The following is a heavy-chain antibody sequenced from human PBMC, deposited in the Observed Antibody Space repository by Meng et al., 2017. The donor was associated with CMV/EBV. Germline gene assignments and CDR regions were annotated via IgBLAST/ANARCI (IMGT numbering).Heavy chain of an antibody. CDR2: IYYSGST. J-gene: IGHJ4*02. V-gene: IGHV4-39*07. CDR1: GGSTSRSSYY. Sequence: QLQESGPGLVKPSETLSLTCTVVGGSTSRSSYYWGGIRQPPGKGLEWIGSIYYSGSTYYNPPLKSRVTISVDTSKNQFSLKLSSVTAADTAVYYCVTWLWFGELSGYYFDYWGQGTLVTVSS. D-gene: IGHD3-10*01. CDR3: VTWLWFGELSGYYFDY.